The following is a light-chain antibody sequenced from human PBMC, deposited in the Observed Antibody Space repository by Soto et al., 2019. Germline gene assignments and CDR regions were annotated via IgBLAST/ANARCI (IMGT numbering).Light chain of an antibody. V-gene: IGKV3-20*01. CDR3: QQYGSSPFT. Sequence: EIVLTQSPGTLSLSPGERATLSCWASQSISSNYLAWYQQKPGQAPRLLISGSSIRATGIPKRFSGSASGTNFTRTISSLEQEDFAVFYCQQYGSSPFTFGPGTKVDFK. J-gene: IGKJ3*01. CDR1: QSISSNY. CDR2: GSS.